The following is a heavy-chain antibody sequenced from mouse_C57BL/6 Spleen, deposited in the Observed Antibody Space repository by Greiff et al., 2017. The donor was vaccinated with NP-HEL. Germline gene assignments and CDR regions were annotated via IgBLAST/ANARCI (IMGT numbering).Heavy chain of an antibody. CDR2: IDPETGGT. Sequence: VQLQQSGAELVRPGASVTLSCKASGYTFTDYAMHWVKQTPVHGLEWIGAIDPETGGTAYNQKFKGKAILTADKSSSTAYMELRSLTSEDSAVYYCTRSRYYEGYFDVWGTGTTLTVSS. V-gene: IGHV1-15*01. D-gene: IGHD1-1*01. J-gene: IGHJ1*03. CDR3: TRSRYYEGYFDV. CDR1: GYTFTDYA.